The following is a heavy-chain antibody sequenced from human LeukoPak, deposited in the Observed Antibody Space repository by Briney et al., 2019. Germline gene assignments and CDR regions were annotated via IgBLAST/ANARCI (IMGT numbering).Heavy chain of an antibody. Sequence: PSETLSLTCTVSGGSISSYYWSWIRQPPGKGLEWIGYVYYSGSTYYNPSLKSRVTMSVDTSKNQFSLRLSSVTAADTAVYYCARAGGLEMSTIYPHYYYYMDVWGKGTTVTVSS. D-gene: IGHD5-24*01. J-gene: IGHJ6*03. V-gene: IGHV4-59*01. CDR3: ARAGGLEMSTIYPHYYYYMDV. CDR1: GGSISSYY. CDR2: VYYSGST.